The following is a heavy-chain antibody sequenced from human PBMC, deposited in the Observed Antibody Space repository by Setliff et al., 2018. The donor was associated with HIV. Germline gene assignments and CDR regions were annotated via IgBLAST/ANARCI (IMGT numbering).Heavy chain of an antibody. CDR3: TKGRTYYDILTGRKTNDY. V-gene: IGHV3-15*01. Sequence: ETLSLTCSVSGGSISNFYWSWVRQAPGKGLEWVGRIQSKTDGESTDYAAPVKGRFTISRDYSKNTLFLQMNSLKAEDTAMYYCTKGRTYYDILTGRKTNDYWGQGTLVTVSS. CDR1: GGSISNFY. D-gene: IGHD3-9*01. J-gene: IGHJ4*02. CDR2: IQSKTDGEST.